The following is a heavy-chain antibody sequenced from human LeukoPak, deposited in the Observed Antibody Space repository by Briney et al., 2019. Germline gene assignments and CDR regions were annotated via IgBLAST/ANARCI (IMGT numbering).Heavy chain of an antibody. V-gene: IGHV3-23*01. J-gene: IGHJ6*03. D-gene: IGHD3-9*01. CDR2: ISGGGGST. CDR3: AKSPPDDILTGYYKEDDYYYYMDV. CDR1: GFTFSSYA. Sequence: GGSLRLSCAASGFTFSSYAMSWVRQAPGKGLEWVSAISGGGGSTYYADSVKGRFTISRDNSKNTLCLQMNSLRAEDTAVYYCAKSPPDDILTGYYKEDDYYYYMDVWGKGTTVTVSS.